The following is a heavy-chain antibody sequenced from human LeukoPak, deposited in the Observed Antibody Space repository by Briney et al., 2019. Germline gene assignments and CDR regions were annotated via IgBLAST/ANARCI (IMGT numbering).Heavy chain of an antibody. CDR3: ARGSRVVVAALEP. V-gene: IGHV1-69*05. CDR2: ITPLFGTA. J-gene: IGHJ5*02. D-gene: IGHD2-15*01. CDR1: GGTFSKYT. Sequence: SVKVSCKASGGTFSKYTISWVRQRPGQGLEWMGGITPLFGTANYAQKFQGRVTMTRDTSTSTVYMELSSLRSEDTAVYYCARGSRVVVAALEPWGQGTLVTVSS.